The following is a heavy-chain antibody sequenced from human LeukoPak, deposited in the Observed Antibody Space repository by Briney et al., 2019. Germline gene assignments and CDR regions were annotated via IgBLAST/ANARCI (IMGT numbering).Heavy chain of an antibody. J-gene: IGHJ4*02. CDR2: MNPTSGNT. D-gene: IGHD3-22*01. V-gene: IGHV1-8*01. CDR1: GYTFTSHD. Sequence: WASVKVSCKASGYTFTSHDINWVRQATGQGLEWMGWMNPTSGNTGYVQKFQGRVTMTMNTSISTAYMELSSLRSEDTAVYYCARGNSYYDTSGYYLYYFDYWGQGTLVTASS. CDR3: ARGNSYYDTSGYYLYYFDY.